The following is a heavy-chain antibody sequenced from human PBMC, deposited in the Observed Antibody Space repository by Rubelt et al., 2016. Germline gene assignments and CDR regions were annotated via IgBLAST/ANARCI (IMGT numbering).Heavy chain of an antibody. J-gene: IGHJ4*02. CDR3: ASKLYDYPYYFDC. Sequence: QVLLQESGPGLVKPSETLSLTCTVSGGSITSHNWSWIRQPPGKGLEWIGEIYHSGSTNYIPSLKSRGTKSVDKSKNQFSLGLSSVTAADTAVYYCASKLYDYPYYFDCWGQGTLVTVSS. CDR2: IYHSGST. V-gene: IGHV4-59*11. CDR1: GGSITSHN. D-gene: IGHD5-12*01.